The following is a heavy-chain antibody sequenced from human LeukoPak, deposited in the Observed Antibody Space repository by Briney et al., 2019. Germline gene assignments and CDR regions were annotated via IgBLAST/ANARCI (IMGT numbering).Heavy chain of an antibody. CDR3: ARTAMTNCSTTSCYTISFDP. Sequence: ASVKVSCKVSGYTLTELSMHWVRQAPGKGLEWMGGFDPEDGETIYAQKFQGRVTMTEDTSTDTAYMELSSLRSEDTAVYYCARTAMTNCSTTSCYTISFDPWGQGTLVTVSS. CDR1: GYTLTELS. J-gene: IGHJ5*02. D-gene: IGHD2-2*02. CDR2: FDPEDGET. V-gene: IGHV1-24*01.